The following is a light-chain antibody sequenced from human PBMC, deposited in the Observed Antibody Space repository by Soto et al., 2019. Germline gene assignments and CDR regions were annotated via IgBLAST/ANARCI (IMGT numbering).Light chain of an antibody. J-gene: IGLJ1*01. CDR1: SSDVGSYSL. Sequence: QSVLTQPASVSGSPGQSITISCTGTSSDVGSYSLVSWYQQHPGTAPKLMIYEAFKRPSGVSNRFSGSRSGDTASLTISGLQAEDEADYYCCSYAGSTTLYVFGTGTKVTVL. CDR2: EAF. V-gene: IGLV2-23*01. CDR3: CSYAGSTTLYV.